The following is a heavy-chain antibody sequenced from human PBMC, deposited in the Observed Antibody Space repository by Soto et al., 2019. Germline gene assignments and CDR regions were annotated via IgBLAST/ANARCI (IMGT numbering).Heavy chain of an antibody. Sequence: GGSLRLSCAASGFTFSSYSMHWVRQAPGKGLEWVSRINSDGSSTSYADSVKGRFTISRDNAKNTLYLQMNSLRAEDTAVYYCARVPPRPIAAAGTFDYWGQGTLVTVSS. J-gene: IGHJ4*02. D-gene: IGHD6-13*01. V-gene: IGHV3-74*01. CDR1: GFTFSSYS. CDR2: INSDGSST. CDR3: ARVPPRPIAAAGTFDY.